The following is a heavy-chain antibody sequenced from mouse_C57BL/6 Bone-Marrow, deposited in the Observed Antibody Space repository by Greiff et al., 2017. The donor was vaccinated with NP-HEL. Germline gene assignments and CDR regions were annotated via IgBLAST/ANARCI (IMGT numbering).Heavy chain of an antibody. V-gene: IGHV1-81*01. CDR3: AREGLRRDY. CDR2: IYPRSGNT. Sequence: QLQQSGAELARPGASVKLSCKASGYTFTSHGISWVKQRTGQGLEWIGEIYPRSGNTYFNEKFQGKATLTADKSTSTAYMELRSLTSEDSAVYFCAREGLRRDYWGKGTTLTVSS. J-gene: IGHJ2*01. CDR1: GYTFTSHG. D-gene: IGHD2-2*01.